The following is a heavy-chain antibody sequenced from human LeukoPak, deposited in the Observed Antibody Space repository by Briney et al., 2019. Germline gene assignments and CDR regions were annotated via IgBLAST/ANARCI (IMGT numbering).Heavy chain of an antibody. CDR3: ARQGSGYSPTYYYYMDV. Sequence: GESLQISSKGSGYSFTSYWIGWVRPMPGKGMGWKGIIYRGDSDTRYSTSFQGQVTISAEKSSSTTYLQWRSLKASDTAMYYCARQGSGYSPTYYYYMDVWGKGTTVTISS. V-gene: IGHV5-51*01. D-gene: IGHD5-18*01. J-gene: IGHJ6*03. CDR1: GYSFTSYW. CDR2: IYRGDSDT.